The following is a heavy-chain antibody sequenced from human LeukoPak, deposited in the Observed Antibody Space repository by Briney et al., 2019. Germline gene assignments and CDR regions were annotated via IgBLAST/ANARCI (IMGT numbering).Heavy chain of an antibody. D-gene: IGHD6-19*01. J-gene: IGHJ3*02. CDR2: MNPNSGNT. CDR3: ASNVAVAGAFDI. CDR1: GYTFTSYD. Sequence: ASVNVSCKASGYTFTSYDINWVRQATGQGLEWMGWMNPNSGNTGYAQKFQGRVTMTRNTSISTANMELSRLRSEDTAVYYCASNVAVAGAFDIWRQGTMVTVSS. V-gene: IGHV1-8*01.